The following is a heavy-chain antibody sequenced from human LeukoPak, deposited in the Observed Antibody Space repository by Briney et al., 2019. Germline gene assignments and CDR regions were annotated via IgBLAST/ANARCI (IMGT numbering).Heavy chain of an antibody. CDR1: GYTFTSYD. J-gene: IGHJ5*02. CDR3: ARKNYGSNRWFDP. V-gene: IGHV1-8*01. CDR2: MNPRSGNI. Sequence: ASVKVSCKASGYTFTSYDIYWVRQATGQGLEWMGWMNPRSGNIGYAQKFQGRITMTRNTSTSTAYMELSSLRSDDTAVYYCARKNYGSNRWFDPWGQGTLVTVSS. D-gene: IGHD4/OR15-4a*01.